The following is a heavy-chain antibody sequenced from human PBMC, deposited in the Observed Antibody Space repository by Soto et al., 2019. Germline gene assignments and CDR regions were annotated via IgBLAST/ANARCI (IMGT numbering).Heavy chain of an antibody. CDR3: AGAPNWAYFDF. CDR2: IYYTGST. D-gene: IGHD7-27*01. CDR1: SGSISTYY. J-gene: IGHJ4*02. Sequence: PSETLSLTCTVSSGSISTYYWSWIRQPPGKGLEWIGFIYYTGSTNYNPSLKTRVAISMDTSKNQFSLNLSSVTAADTAVYCAGAPNWAYFDFWGLGTLVTSPQ. V-gene: IGHV4-59*01.